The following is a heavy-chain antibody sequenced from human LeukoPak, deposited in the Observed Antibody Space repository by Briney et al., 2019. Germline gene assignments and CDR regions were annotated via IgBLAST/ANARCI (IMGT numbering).Heavy chain of an antibody. Sequence: SETLSLTCTVSGGSISSYYWSWIRQPAGKGLEWIGRIYTSGSTNYNPSLKSRVTMSVDTSKNQFSLKLSSVAAADTAVYYCARLLIYDFWNFRFDPWGQGTLVTVSS. J-gene: IGHJ5*02. D-gene: IGHD3-3*01. CDR3: ARLLIYDFWNFRFDP. CDR2: IYTSGST. V-gene: IGHV4-4*07. CDR1: GGSISSYY.